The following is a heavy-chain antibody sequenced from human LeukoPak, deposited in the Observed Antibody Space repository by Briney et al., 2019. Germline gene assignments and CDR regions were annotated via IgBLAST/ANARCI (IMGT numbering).Heavy chain of an antibody. V-gene: IGHV4-34*01. Sequence: PSETLSLTCSVSGGSLSGYYWSWIRQPPGKGLEWIGEINHSGSTNYNPSLKSRVTISVDTSKNQFSLKLSSVTAADTAVYYCARPLRGYCSSTSCSGYFQHWGQGTLVTVSS. CDR3: ARPLRGYCSSTSCSGYFQH. CDR1: GGSLSGYY. J-gene: IGHJ1*01. CDR2: INHSGST. D-gene: IGHD2-2*01.